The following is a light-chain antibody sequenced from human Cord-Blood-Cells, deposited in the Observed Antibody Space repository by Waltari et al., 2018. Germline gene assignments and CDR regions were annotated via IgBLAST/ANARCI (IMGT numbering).Light chain of an antibody. Sequence: QPALTLPSFVSGPPGNSITIPRTGLSSHDGRYNLVSWYQQHQGKAPKRMIYEGSKRPSGVSNRFSGSKSGNTASLTISGLQAEDEADYYCCSYAGSSTYVFGTGTKVTVL. V-gene: IGLV2-23*01. CDR3: CSYAGSSTYV. CDR1: SSHDGRYNL. J-gene: IGLJ1*01. CDR2: EGS.